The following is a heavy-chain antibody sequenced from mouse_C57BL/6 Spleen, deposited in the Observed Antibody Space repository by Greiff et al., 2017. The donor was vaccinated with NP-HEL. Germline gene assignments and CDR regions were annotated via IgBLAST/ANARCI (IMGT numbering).Heavy chain of an antibody. CDR2: INPSSGYT. Sequence: QVQLQQSGAELARPGASVKMSCKASGYTFTSYTMHWVKQRPGQGLEWIGYINPSSGYTKYNQKFKDKATLTADKSSSTAYMQLSSLTSEDSAVYYCARLITTVVYYYAMDYWGQGTSVTVSS. CDR3: ARLITTVVYYYAMDY. J-gene: IGHJ4*01. CDR1: GYTFTSYT. V-gene: IGHV1-4*01. D-gene: IGHD1-1*01.